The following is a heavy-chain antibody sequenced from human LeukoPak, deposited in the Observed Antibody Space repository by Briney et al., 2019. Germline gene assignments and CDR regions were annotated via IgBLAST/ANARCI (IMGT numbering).Heavy chain of an antibody. D-gene: IGHD3/OR15-3a*01. CDR2: IRSGTDGGTA. Sequence: GESLRLSCAASGFTFYNAWMSWVRQAPGKGLEWVGRIRSGTDGGTADYAAPVKGRFIISRDDSRDTLYLQMNSLRIEDTAVYYCTAWTDLYDYWGQGTLVTVSS. CDR1: GFTFYNAW. J-gene: IGHJ4*02. CDR3: TAWTDLYDY. V-gene: IGHV3-15*01.